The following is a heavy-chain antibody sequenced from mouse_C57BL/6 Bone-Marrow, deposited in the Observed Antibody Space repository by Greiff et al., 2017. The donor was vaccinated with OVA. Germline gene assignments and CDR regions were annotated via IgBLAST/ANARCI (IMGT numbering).Heavy chain of an antibody. Sequence: VHLVESGAELARPGASVKLSCKASGYTFTSYGISWVKQRTGQGLEWIGEIYPRSGNTYYHEKFKGKATLTADKSSSTAYMELRSLTSEDSAVYVSAREERDDGSDRFAYWGQGTLVTVSA. V-gene: IGHV1-81*01. CDR2: IYPRSGNT. CDR3: AREERDDGSDRFAY. D-gene: IGHD2-12*01. J-gene: IGHJ3*01. CDR1: GYTFTSYG.